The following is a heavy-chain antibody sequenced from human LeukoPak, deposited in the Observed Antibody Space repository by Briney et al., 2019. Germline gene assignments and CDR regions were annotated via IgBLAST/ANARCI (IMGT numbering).Heavy chain of an antibody. J-gene: IGHJ6*02. CDR2: IGTAGDT. CDR3: ARGSHGSGSYYYYGMDV. D-gene: IGHD3-10*01. CDR1: GFTFSSYD. Sequence: GGSLRLSCAASGFTFSSYDMHWVRQATGKSLEWVSAIGTAGDTYYPGSVKGRFTISRENAKNSLYLQMNSLRAGDTAVYYCARGSHGSGSYYYYGMDVWGQGTTVTVSS. V-gene: IGHV3-13*01.